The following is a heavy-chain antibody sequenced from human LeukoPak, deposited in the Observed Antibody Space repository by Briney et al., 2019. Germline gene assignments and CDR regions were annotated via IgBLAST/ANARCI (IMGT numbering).Heavy chain of an antibody. Sequence: GGSLGLSCAASGFTFSAFAMTWVRQAPGKGLEWVSTITSDGDNTYSADSVKGRITFSRDNSKNTLSLQLRSLRAEDTAVYYCAKDLSYPRGSSAYWGQGTLVTVSS. D-gene: IGHD1-26*01. J-gene: IGHJ4*02. V-gene: IGHV3-23*01. CDR2: ITSDGDNT. CDR1: GFTFSAFA. CDR3: AKDLSYPRGSSAY.